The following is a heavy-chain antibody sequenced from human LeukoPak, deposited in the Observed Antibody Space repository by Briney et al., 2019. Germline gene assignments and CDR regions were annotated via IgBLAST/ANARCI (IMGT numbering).Heavy chain of an antibody. Sequence: ASVKVSCKASGYTFTIYGISWVRQAPGQGLEWMGWISGYNGNTNYAQKLQGRVTMTTDTSTSTAYMELRSLKSDDTAVYYCASLKNYYDSSGYLVTDAFDIWGQGTMVTVSS. CDR3: ASLKNYYDSSGYLVTDAFDI. J-gene: IGHJ3*02. CDR2: ISGYNGNT. D-gene: IGHD3-22*01. CDR1: GYTFTIYG. V-gene: IGHV1-18*01.